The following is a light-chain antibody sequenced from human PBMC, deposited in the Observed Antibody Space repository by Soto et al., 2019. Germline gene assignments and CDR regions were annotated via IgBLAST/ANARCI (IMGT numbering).Light chain of an antibody. V-gene: IGKV3-11*01. CDR3: QQRSNWPPYT. Sequence: EIVLTQSPATLSLSPGERATLSCRASQSVSSYLAWYQQKPGQAPRLLIYDASNRATGIPARFSGSGSGTAVTLTISSLVPEDFAVYYCQQRSNWPPYTFGQGTKLEIK. CDR2: DAS. J-gene: IGKJ2*01. CDR1: QSVSSY.